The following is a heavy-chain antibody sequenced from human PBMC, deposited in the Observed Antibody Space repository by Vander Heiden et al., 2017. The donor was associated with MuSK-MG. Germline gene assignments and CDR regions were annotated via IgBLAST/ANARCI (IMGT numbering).Heavy chain of an antibody. V-gene: IGHV4-4*07. CDR3: ARAYYDFWSGPFQH. CDR2: IYTSGST. Sequence: QVQLQESGPGLVKPSETLSLTGTVSGGSISSYSWSWVRQPAGKGLEWIGHIYTSGSTNYNPSLKSRVTMPVDTSKNQFSLKLSSVTAADTAVYYCARAYYDFWSGPFQHWGQGTLVTVSS. D-gene: IGHD3-3*01. J-gene: IGHJ1*01. CDR1: GGSISSYS.